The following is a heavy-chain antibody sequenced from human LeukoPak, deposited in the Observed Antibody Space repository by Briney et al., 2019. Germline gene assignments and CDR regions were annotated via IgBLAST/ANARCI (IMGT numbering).Heavy chain of an antibody. CDR3: ASVGRRIDY. Sequence: PSETLSLTCSVSGYSISSDYFWGWIRQPPGKGLEWIGYIYHSGSTYYNPSLKSRVTILVDTSKNQFSLKLSSVTAADTAVYYCASVGRRIDYWGQGTLVTVSS. V-gene: IGHV4-38-2*02. CDR2: IYHSGST. D-gene: IGHD1-26*01. J-gene: IGHJ4*02. CDR1: GYSISSDYF.